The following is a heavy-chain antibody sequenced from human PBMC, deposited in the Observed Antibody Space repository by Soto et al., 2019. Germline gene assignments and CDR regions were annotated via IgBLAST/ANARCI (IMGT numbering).Heavy chain of an antibody. CDR1: GGSISSGGYY. J-gene: IGHJ6*03. D-gene: IGHD3-9*01. CDR2: VYYTGST. Sequence: PSETLSLTCTVSGGSISSGGYYWSWIRQHPGKGLEWIGYVYYTGSTSYNPSLKSRVTFSADSSRGQFSLRLNSVTAADTAVYYCARAVLGPDLLADSFVDYYYYMDVWGQGTTVTVSS. CDR3: ARAVLGPDLLADSFVDYYYYMDV. V-gene: IGHV4-61*08.